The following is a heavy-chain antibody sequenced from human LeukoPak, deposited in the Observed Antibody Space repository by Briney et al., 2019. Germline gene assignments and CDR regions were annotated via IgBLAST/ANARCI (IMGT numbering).Heavy chain of an antibody. D-gene: IGHD3-22*01. CDR3: ARDGGYDSSGYHVDY. V-gene: IGHV1-46*01. Sequence: ASVKVSCKASGYTFTSYYMHWVRQAPGQGLEWMGIINPSGGSTSYAQKFQGRVTMTRDTSTNTVYMELSSLRSEDTAVYYCARDGGYDSSGYHVDYWGQGTLVTVSS. CDR2: INPSGGST. J-gene: IGHJ4*02. CDR1: GYTFTSYY.